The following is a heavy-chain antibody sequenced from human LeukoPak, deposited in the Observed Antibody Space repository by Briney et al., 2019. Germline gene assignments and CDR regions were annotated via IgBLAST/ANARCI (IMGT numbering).Heavy chain of an antibody. CDR2: ISDDGSNK. CDR1: VFTFSSYS. V-gene: IGHV3-30-3*01. D-gene: IGHD4-23*01. J-gene: IGHJ2*01. Sequence: PGRSLRLSCTTSVFTFSSYSMHWLRQAPGKGLEWVAAISDDGSNKFYADSVKGRFTISRDNSKNTLYLQMNSLRGEDTAVYYCARVTYGGNSGNRYFDLWGRGTMVTVSP. CDR3: ARVTYGGNSGNRYFDL.